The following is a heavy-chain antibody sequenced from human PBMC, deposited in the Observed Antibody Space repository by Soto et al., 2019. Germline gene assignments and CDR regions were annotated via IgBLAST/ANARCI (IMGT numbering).Heavy chain of an antibody. V-gene: IGHV1-18*01. Sequence: QVQLVQSGAEVKKPGASVEVSCKASGYTFTSYGISWVRQAPGQGLEWMGWISAYNGNTNYAQKLHCRVTMTTDTSTSTAYMELRSLRSDDTAVYYCARVSRVVVPAAHGKFDPWGQGTLVTVSS. CDR1: GYTFTSYG. CDR3: ARVSRVVVPAAHGKFDP. J-gene: IGHJ5*02. CDR2: ISAYNGNT. D-gene: IGHD2-2*01.